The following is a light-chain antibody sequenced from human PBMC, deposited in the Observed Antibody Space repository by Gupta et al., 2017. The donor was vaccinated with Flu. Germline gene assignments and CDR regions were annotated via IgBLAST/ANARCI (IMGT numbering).Light chain of an antibody. CDR1: SSDVGAYNY. CDR3: CSNGAAPV. V-gene: IGLV2-11*01. Sequence: QSALTQPRSVSGSPGQSVAISCTGTSSDVGAYNYVSWYQQYPGKAPKLIIYDGYTRPSGVPYRFTGYTSGNTASLTISGLQAEDEDDYHCCSNGAAPVFGGGTKLTVL. CDR2: DGY. J-gene: IGLJ2*01.